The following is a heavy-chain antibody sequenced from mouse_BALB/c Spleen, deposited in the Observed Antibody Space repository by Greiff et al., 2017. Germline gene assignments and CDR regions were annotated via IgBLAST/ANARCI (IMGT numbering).Heavy chain of an antibody. V-gene: IGHV5-6-5*01. CDR3: ARGLSGRAY. J-gene: IGHJ3*01. CDR2: ISSGGST. CDR1: GFTFSSYA. Sequence: EVKVIESGGGLVKPGGSLKLSCAASGFTFSSYAMSWVRQTPEKRLEWVASISSGGSTYYPDSVKGRFTISRDNARNILYLQMSSLRSEDTAMYYCARGLSGRAYWGQGTLVTVSA. D-gene: IGHD1-1*01.